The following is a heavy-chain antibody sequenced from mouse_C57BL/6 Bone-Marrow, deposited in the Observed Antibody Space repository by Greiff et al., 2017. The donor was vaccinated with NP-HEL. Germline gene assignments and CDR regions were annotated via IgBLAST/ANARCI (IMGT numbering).Heavy chain of an antibody. D-gene: IGHD3-2*02. J-gene: IGHJ2*01. CDR3: VRQDGSGYPY. CDR1: GYTFTSYW. CDR2: IYPGGGCT. Sequence: QVQLQQSGAELVKPGASVKMSCKASGYTFTSYWITWVKQRPGHGLEWIGEIYPGGGCTNYNEKFKSKATLTVDTSSSTAYMQLSSLTSEDSAVCYCVRQDGSGYPYWGQGTTLTVSS. V-gene: IGHV1-55*01.